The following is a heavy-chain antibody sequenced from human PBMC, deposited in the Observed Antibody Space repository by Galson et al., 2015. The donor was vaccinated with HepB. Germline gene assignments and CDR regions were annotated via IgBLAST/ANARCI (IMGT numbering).Heavy chain of an antibody. V-gene: IGHV3-33*01. J-gene: IGHJ6*02. CDR2: IYSDGSNK. CDR3: ARDRGDFTIFGGVLTSWAMDV. CDR1: GFTFSSYG. Sequence: SLRLSCAASGFTFSSYGMHWVRQAPGKGLEWVARIYSDGSNKYYADSVKGRFTISRDNAKNTLYLQMNSLRAEETAVYYCARDRGDFTIFGGVLTSWAMDVWGQGTPVTVSS. D-gene: IGHD3-3*01.